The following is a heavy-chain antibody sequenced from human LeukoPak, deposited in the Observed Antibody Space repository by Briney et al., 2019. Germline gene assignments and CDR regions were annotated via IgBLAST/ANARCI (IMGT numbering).Heavy chain of an antibody. V-gene: IGHV4-4*02. D-gene: IGHD1-26*01. Sequence: TSETLSLTCAVSGGSISSSNWWSWVRQPPGKGLEWIGEIYHSGSTNYNPSLKSRVTISVDRSKNQFSLKLSSVTAADTAVYYCARGVRWDDAFDIWGQGTMVTVSS. CDR2: IYHSGST. CDR1: GGSISSSNW. CDR3: ARGVRWDDAFDI. J-gene: IGHJ3*02.